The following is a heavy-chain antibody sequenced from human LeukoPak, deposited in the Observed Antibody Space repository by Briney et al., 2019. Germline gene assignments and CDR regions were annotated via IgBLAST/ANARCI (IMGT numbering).Heavy chain of an antibody. D-gene: IGHD5-24*01. CDR3: VRDRELNY. CDR2: IYYSGST. CDR1: GGSISSYY. V-gene: IGHV4-59*01. Sequence: SGTLSLTCTVSGGSISSYYWSWIRQPPGKGLEWIGYIYYSGSTNYNPSLKSRVTISVDTSKNLFSLKLSSVIAADTAVYYCVRDRELNYWGQGILVTVSS. J-gene: IGHJ4*02.